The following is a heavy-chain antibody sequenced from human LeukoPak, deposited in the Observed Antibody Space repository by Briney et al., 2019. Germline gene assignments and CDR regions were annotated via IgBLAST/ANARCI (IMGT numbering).Heavy chain of an antibody. CDR2: IYTSGST. CDR1: GGSISSYH. J-gene: IGHJ2*01. Sequence: PSETLSLTCTVSGGSISSYHWSWIRQPAGKGLEWIGRIYTSGSTNYNPSLKSRVTMSVDTSKNQFSLKLSSVTAADTAVYYCARDHCSGGSCSNYWYFDLWGRGTLVTVSS. CDR3: ARDHCSGGSCSNYWYFDL. V-gene: IGHV4-4*07. D-gene: IGHD2-15*01.